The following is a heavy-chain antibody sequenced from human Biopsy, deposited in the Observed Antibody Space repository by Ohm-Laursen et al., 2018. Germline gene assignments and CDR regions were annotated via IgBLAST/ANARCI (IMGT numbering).Heavy chain of an antibody. V-gene: IGHV1-8*01. CDR1: GYTFTSYE. CDR2: MNPDSGNT. J-gene: IGHJ4*02. CDR3: ARDYYPYVDYLKDVPLCDS. D-gene: IGHD4-17*01. Sequence: ASVKVSCKTSGYTFTSYEINWVRQATGQGLEWMGWMNPDSGNTGYAQNFQGRVTMTRNTSISTAYMELSSLRSDDTAVYYCARDYYPYVDYLKDVPLCDSWGQGTLVTVSS.